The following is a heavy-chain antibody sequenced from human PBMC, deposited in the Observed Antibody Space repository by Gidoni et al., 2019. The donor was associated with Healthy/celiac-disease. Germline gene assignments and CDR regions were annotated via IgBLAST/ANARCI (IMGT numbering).Heavy chain of an antibody. Sequence: GESGGGLVKPGGSLRLSCAVSGFTFSNAWMSWVRQAPGKGLEWVGSIKSKTDGGTTDYATFVQDRFTISRDDSKNTLYLNINSRKTEDTAVYYCITEGYDYVWGNYRYFPDYWGQGTRVTVSS. CDR1: GFTFSNAW. J-gene: IGHJ4*02. CDR2: IKSKTDGGTT. V-gene: IGHV3-15*01. D-gene: IGHD3-16*02. CDR3: ITEGYDYVWGNYRYFPDY.